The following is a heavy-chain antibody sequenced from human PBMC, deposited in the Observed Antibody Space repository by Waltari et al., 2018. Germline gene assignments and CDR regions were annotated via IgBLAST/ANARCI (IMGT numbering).Heavy chain of an antibody. D-gene: IGHD4-17*01. J-gene: IGHJ1*01. CDR1: GGSFSGYY. V-gene: IGHV4-34*01. Sequence: QLQLQQWGAGLLKPSETLSLTCAVYGGSFSGYYWSWIRQPPGKGLEWIGEINHSGSTNYNPSLKSRVTISVDTSKNQFSLKLSSVTAADTAVYYCARGLPRSNVGDYEYFQHWGQGTLVTVSS. CDR3: ARGLPRSNVGDYEYFQH. CDR2: INHSGST.